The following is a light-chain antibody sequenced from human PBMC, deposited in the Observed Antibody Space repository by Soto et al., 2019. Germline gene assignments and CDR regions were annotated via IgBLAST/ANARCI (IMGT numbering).Light chain of an antibody. CDR1: SSDVGGYNY. CDR3: CSYAGSYTV. Sequence: QSVLTQPRSVSGSPGQSVTISCTGTSSDVGGYNYVSWYQQHPGKAPKLMIYDVSKRPSGVPDRFSGSKSGNTASLTISGLQAEDQDDYYCCSYAGSYTVFGGGTQLTIL. V-gene: IGLV2-11*01. J-gene: IGLJ2*01. CDR2: DVS.